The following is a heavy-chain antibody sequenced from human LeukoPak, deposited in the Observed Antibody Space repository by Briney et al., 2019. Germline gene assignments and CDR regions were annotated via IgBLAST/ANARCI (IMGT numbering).Heavy chain of an antibody. J-gene: IGHJ4*02. V-gene: IGHV3-21*01. CDR2: ISSSSSYI. Sequence: GGSLRLSCAASGFTFSSYSMNWVRQAPGKGLEWVSSISSSSSYIYYADSMKGRFTISRDNAKNSLYLQMNSLRAEDTAVYYCARERQWLGSDYWGQGTLVTVSS. CDR3: ARERQWLGSDY. CDR1: GFTFSSYS. D-gene: IGHD6-19*01.